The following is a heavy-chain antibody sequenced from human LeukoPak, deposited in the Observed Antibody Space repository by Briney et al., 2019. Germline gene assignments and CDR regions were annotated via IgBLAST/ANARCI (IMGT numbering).Heavy chain of an antibody. CDR2: ICYSGST. CDR3: ARGGVVPAAYYYYMDV. D-gene: IGHD2-2*01. CDR1: GVTISSYY. Sequence: SETLSLTCTVSGVTISSYYMSWIRQPPGKGLEWIGYICYSGSTNDNPSLKSRVTISVDTSKNQFSLKLSSVTAADTAVYYCARGGVVPAAYYYYMDVWGKGTTVTVSS. V-gene: IGHV4-59*01. J-gene: IGHJ6*03.